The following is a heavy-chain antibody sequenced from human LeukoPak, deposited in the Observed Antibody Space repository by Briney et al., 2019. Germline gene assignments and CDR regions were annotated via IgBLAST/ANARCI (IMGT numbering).Heavy chain of an antibody. CDR1: GGSINNSSYY. CDR3: ARDRRASGGWYGDPNWFDP. CDR2: IYTSGST. J-gene: IGHJ5*02. Sequence: SETLSLTCTVSGGSINNSSYYWGWVRQPPGKGLEWIGRIYTSGSTNYNPSLKSRVTISVDTSKNQFSLKLSSVTAADTAVYYCARDRRASGGWYGDPNWFDPWGQGTLVTVSS. D-gene: IGHD6-19*01. V-gene: IGHV4-39*07.